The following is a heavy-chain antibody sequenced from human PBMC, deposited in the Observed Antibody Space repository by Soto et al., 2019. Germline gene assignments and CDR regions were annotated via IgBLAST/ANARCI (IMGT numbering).Heavy chain of an antibody. V-gene: IGHV3-23*01. Sequence: PGGSLRLSCAASGFTFSSYAMSWVRQAPGKGLEWVSAISGSGGSTYYADSVKGRFTISRDNSKNTLYLQMNSLRAEDTAVYYCAKDQGRPMVRGVIIAFDIWGQGTMVTVSS. J-gene: IGHJ3*02. CDR1: GFTFSSYA. CDR3: AKDQGRPMVRGVIIAFDI. CDR2: ISGSGGST. D-gene: IGHD3-10*01.